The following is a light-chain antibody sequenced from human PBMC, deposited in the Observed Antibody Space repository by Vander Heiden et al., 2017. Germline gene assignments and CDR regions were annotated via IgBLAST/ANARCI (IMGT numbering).Light chain of an antibody. V-gene: IGKV1-17*01. J-gene: IGKJ4*01. CDR3: LQHHSFPLT. CDR2: SAS. Sequence: HMTHAPASLSASVGDRVTITCRASQDITDDLGWYQQKPGKAPKRLIYSASSLQSGVPSRFSGSGSGTDFTLTISSLQPEDFATYYCLQHHSFPLTFGGGTKVEIK. CDR1: QDITDD.